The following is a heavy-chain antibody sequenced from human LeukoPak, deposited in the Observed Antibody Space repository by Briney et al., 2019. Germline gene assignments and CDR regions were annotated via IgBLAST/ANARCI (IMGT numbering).Heavy chain of an antibody. CDR3: AKERRSWLVRGGDY. Sequence: GGSLRLSCAASGFTFSSYGMHWVRQAPGKGLEGVAFIRYDGSNKYYADSVKGRFTISRDNSKNTLYLQMNSLRAEDTAVYYCAKERRSWLVRGGDYWGQGTLVTVSS. V-gene: IGHV3-30*02. CDR1: GFTFSSYG. J-gene: IGHJ4*02. D-gene: IGHD6-19*01. CDR2: IRYDGSNK.